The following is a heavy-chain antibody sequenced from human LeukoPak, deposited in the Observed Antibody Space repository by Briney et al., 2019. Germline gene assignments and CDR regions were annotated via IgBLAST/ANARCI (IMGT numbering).Heavy chain of an antibody. V-gene: IGHV1-69*05. D-gene: IGHD6-6*01. CDR3: ARGIAARPSWFDP. CDR1: GGTFSSYA. CDR2: IIPIFGTA. J-gene: IGHJ5*02. Sequence: SAKVSCKASGGTFSSYAISWVRQAPGQGLEWMGGIIPIFGTANHAQKFQGRVTITTDESTSTAYMELSSLRSEDTAVYYCARGIAARPSWFDPWGQGTLVTVSS.